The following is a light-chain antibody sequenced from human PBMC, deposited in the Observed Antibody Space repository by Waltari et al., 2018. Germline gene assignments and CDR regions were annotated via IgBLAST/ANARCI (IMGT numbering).Light chain of an antibody. CDR3: QSYDISLSVL. J-gene: IGLJ2*01. CDR2: GNS. Sequence: QSVLTQPPSVSGAPGQRVTISCTGSSSNIGAGYVVHWYQQLPGTAPKLLIYGNSKRPSGVPDRFSGSKSGTSASLAITGLQAEDEADYYCQSYDISLSVLFGGWTKLTVL. V-gene: IGLV1-40*01. CDR1: SSNIGAGYV.